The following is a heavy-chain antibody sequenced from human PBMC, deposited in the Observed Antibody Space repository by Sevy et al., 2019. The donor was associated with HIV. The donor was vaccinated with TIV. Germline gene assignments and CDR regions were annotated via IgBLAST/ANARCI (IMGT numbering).Heavy chain of an antibody. CDR2: IKQDGSEQ. CDR1: GFTSSYFY. D-gene: IGHD2-21*02. J-gene: IGHJ4*02. V-gene: IGHV3-7*01. CDR3: ARVGDGYCGGDCYPKFDY. Sequence: GGSLRLSCAASGFTSSYFYMAWVRQAPGKGLEWVASIKQDGSEQLYVDSVRGRFTISRDNAKNSLYLQMNNLRVEDTAVYYCARVGDGYCGGDCYPKFDYWGQGTLVTVSS.